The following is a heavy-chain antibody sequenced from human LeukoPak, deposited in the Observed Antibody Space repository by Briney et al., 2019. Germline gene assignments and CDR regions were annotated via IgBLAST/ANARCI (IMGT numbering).Heavy chain of an antibody. Sequence: PGGSLRLSCAASGFTFTSYWLDWVRQAPGKGLEWVANINPDGSVKNYVDSVKGRFTISRDNTKNSLYLQMNSLRAEDTAVYYCARNFGWQQFDYWGQGTLVTVSS. D-gene: IGHD5-24*01. CDR1: GFTFTSYW. J-gene: IGHJ4*02. CDR3: ARNFGWQQFDY. V-gene: IGHV3-7*01. CDR2: INPDGSVK.